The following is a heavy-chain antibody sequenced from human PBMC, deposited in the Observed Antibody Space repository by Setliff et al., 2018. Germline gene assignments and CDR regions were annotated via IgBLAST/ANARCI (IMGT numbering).Heavy chain of an antibody. J-gene: IGHJ6*02. CDR2: IRHDESDI. D-gene: IGHD3-22*01. Sequence: GGSLRLSCIMSGFSAASGFTFSSSGMHWVRQAPGKGLEWVTFIRHDESDIYYTNSVKGRFTVSRDNSKNTLYLQMNSLRAEDTAVYYCAREGSMIVEYYYYYGMDVWGQGTTVTVSS. V-gene: IGHV3-30*02. CDR3: AREGSMIVEYYYYYGMDV. CDR1: GFTFSSSG.